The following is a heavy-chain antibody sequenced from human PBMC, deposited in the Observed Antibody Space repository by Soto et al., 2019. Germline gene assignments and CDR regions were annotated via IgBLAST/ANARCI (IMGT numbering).Heavy chain of an antibody. CDR2: IYHTGST. Sequence: KPSETLSLTCVVSGGSVSGDAYSWSWLRQPPGKGLEWIGYIYHTGSTYSAPSLKSRVTISIDRSKNQFSLRLSSVTAADTAVYYCARGGFQLLPDYWGQGTLVTVSS. D-gene: IGHD2-2*01. V-gene: IGHV4-30-2*01. CDR3: ARGGFQLLPDY. CDR1: GGSVSGDAYS. J-gene: IGHJ4*02.